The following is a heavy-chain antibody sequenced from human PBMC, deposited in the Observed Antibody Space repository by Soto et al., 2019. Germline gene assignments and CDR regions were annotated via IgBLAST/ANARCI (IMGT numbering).Heavy chain of an antibody. Sequence: EVQLVESGGGLVQPGGSLRLSCAASGFSFSTYSMNCVRQAPGQRLEWVSYISSRSYTIYYLDSVKGRFTISRDKAKNSSYLQMNSLRDEDTAVYYCARGGSSSYNGMDVWGQGTTVTVSS. J-gene: IGHJ6*02. CDR2: ISSRSYTI. CDR1: GFSFSTYS. V-gene: IGHV3-48*02. CDR3: ARGGSSSYNGMDV. D-gene: IGHD6-6*01.